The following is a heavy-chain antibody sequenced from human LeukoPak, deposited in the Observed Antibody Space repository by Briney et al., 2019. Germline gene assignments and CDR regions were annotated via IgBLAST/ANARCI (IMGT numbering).Heavy chain of an antibody. Sequence: GRSLRLSCAASGFTFSSYGMHWVRQAPGKGLEWVAVIWYDGSNKYYADSVKGRFTISRDNSKNTLYLQMNSLRAEDTAVYYCAKDRLKYLLLGIDFWGQGALVTVSS. J-gene: IGHJ4*02. CDR1: GFTFSSYG. V-gene: IGHV3-33*06. CDR3: AKDRLKYLLLGIDF. CDR2: IWYDGSNK. D-gene: IGHD3-10*01.